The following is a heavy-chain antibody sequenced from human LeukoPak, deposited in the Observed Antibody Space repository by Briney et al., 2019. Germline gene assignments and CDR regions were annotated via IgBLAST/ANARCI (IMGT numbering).Heavy chain of an antibody. J-gene: IGHJ4*02. D-gene: IGHD4-17*01. Sequence: GGSLRLSCAASGFTFSNYAMSWVRQAPGKGLEWVSTISGTGGSTYYAASVKGRFTISRDNSKNTLYLQMNSLRAEDKAVYYCAKDRYGSIDYWGQGTLVTVSS. V-gene: IGHV3-23*01. CDR2: ISGTGGST. CDR1: GFTFSNYA. CDR3: AKDRYGSIDY.